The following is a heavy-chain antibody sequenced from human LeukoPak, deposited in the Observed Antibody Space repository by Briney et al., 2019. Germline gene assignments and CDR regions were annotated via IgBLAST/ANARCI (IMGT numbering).Heavy chain of an antibody. CDR2: IKQDGSEK. CDR1: GFTFSSYW. V-gene: IGHV3-7*01. Sequence: GGSLRLSCAASGFTFSSYWMSWVRQAPGKGLEWVANIKQDGSEKYYVDSVKGRFTISRDNAKNSLYLQMNSLRAEDTAVYYCARGGPYDILTGYYPVGYFDYWGQGTLVTVSS. D-gene: IGHD3-9*01. CDR3: ARGGPYDILTGYYPVGYFDY. J-gene: IGHJ4*02.